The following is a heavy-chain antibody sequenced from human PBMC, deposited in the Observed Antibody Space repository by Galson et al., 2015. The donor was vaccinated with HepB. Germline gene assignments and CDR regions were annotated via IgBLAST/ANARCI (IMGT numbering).Heavy chain of an antibody. CDR3: ARDVLAVAGTDFGY. D-gene: IGHD6-19*01. CDR2: ISGYNGDT. V-gene: IGHV1-18*04. CDR1: GYTFTSYH. Sequence: SVKVSCKASGYTFTSYHITWVRQAPGQGLEWMGWISGYNGDTNYARELQGRVTMTIDTSTTTAYMELRSLRSDDTAVYYCARDVLAVAGTDFGYWGQGTLVTVSS. J-gene: IGHJ4*02.